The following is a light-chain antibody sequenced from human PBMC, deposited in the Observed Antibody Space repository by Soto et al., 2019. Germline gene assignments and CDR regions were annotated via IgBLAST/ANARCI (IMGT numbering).Light chain of an antibody. J-gene: IGKJ1*01. V-gene: IGKV3-20*01. CDR1: QSVSNNY. CDR3: QQYAASPRT. CDR2: GAS. Sequence: EVVLTQSPGTLSLSPRERATLSCRASQSVSNNYLAWYQHKPGQAPRLLIYGASNRALGIPDRFSGSGSGTDFTLTISRLEPEDFAVYYCQQYAASPRTFGQGTLVAVK.